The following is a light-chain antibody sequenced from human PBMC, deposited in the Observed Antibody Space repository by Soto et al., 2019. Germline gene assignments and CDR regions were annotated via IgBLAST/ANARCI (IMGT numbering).Light chain of an antibody. CDR2: DAS. CDR1: QSVSSY. J-gene: IGKJ1*01. V-gene: IGKV3-11*01. Sequence: IVLTQSPATLSLSPGERATLSCRASQSVSSYLAWYQQKPGQAPRLLIYDASNRATGIPARFSGSGSGTDFTLTISGLEPEDFAVYYCQQYNNWPRTFGQGTKVDIK. CDR3: QQYNNWPRT.